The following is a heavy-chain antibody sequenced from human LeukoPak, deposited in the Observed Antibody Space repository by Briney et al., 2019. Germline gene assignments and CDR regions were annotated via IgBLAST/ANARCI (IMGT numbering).Heavy chain of an antibody. Sequence: GGSLRLSCAASGFTFSSYAMSWVRQAPGKGLEWVSAISGSGGSTYYAGSVKGRFTISRDNSKNTLYLQMNSLRAEDTAVYYCAKGIDYYGSALDYWGQGTLVTVSS. CDR1: GFTFSSYA. CDR3: AKGIDYYGSALDY. D-gene: IGHD3-10*01. CDR2: ISGSGGST. V-gene: IGHV3-23*01. J-gene: IGHJ4*02.